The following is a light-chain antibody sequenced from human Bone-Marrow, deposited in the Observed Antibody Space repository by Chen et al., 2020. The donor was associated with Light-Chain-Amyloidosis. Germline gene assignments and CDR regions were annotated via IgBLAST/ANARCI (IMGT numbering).Light chain of an antibody. Sequence: QSALTQPASVSGSPGQSITISCTGTSSDVGSYNLVSWYQQHPGKAPKLMIYEVSKRPSGVSNRFSGAKSVNTASLTISGLQAEDEADYYCCSYAGTRVFGGGTKLTVL. J-gene: IGLJ3*02. CDR2: EVS. V-gene: IGLV2-23*02. CDR3: CSYAGTRV. CDR1: SSDVGSYNL.